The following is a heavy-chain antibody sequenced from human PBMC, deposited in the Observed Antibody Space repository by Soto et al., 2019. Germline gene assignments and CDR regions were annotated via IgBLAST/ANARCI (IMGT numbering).Heavy chain of an antibody. Sequence: PGGSLRLSCAASGFTFSDYYMSWIRQAPGKGLEWVATSSDRRTGNTHYSDSVRGRFTLSRDYSRNILFLQMDSLRADYTALYYCATWLTAHFDYWGRGTQVTVSS. V-gene: IGHV3-11*03. D-gene: IGHD2-21*02. CDR2: SSDRRTGNT. CDR3: ATWLTAHFDY. CDR1: GFTFSDYY. J-gene: IGHJ4*02.